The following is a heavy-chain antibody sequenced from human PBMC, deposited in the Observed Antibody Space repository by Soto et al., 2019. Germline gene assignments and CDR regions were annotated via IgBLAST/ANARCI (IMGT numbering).Heavy chain of an antibody. CDR2: ISGSGDNR. J-gene: IGHJ4*02. Sequence: EVQLLESGGGLVQPGGSLRLSCAASGFAFSTYAMSWVRQAPGKGLEWVSGISGSGDNRYYADSVKGRFTISRDNSKNTVYLQMNSLRVEDTATYHCAKPSYTFGVVIVGAFDYWGQGALVTVSS. CDR1: GFAFSTYA. D-gene: IGHD3-3*01. CDR3: AKPSYTFGVVIVGAFDY. V-gene: IGHV3-23*01.